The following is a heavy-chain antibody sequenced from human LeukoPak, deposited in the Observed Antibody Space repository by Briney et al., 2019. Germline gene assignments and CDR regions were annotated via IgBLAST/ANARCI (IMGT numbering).Heavy chain of an antibody. CDR3: ARDVARRSSGWYFRNNWFDP. CDR1: GDSISSSNSY. J-gene: IGHJ5*02. D-gene: IGHD6-19*01. V-gene: IGHV4-39*07. CDR2: IYHSGST. Sequence: LSETLSLTCTVSGDSISSSNSYWGWIRQPPGKGLEWIGSIYHSGSTYYNPSLKSRVTISVDTSKNQFSLKLSSVTAADTAVYYCARDVARRSSGWYFRNNWFDPWGQGTLVTVSS.